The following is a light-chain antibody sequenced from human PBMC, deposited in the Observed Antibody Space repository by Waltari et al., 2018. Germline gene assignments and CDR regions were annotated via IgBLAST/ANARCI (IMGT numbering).Light chain of an antibody. V-gene: IGKV3-15*01. CDR3: QQYNSWPYT. CDR1: QSISNK. J-gene: IGKJ2*01. CDR2: DAS. Sequence: EIVMTQSPATLSVSPGERAILSCRASQSISNKLGWYQQKPGQAPRLLIYDASTRATGVPVTFSGSGSGTEFTLTISSLQSEDFVVYYCQQYNSWPYTFGQGTKLEIK.